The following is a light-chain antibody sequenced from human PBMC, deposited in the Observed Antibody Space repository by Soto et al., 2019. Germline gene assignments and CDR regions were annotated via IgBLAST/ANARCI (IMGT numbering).Light chain of an antibody. J-gene: IGKJ4*01. CDR3: QQLSTYPST. Sequence: DIQLTQSPSCLAASVGGRITVTCRASQGISSYLAWYQQKPGKAPKLLIFAASTLQSGVPSRFSGSGSGTDYALTISSLQAEDFATYYCQQLSTYPSTFGGGTKVDIK. V-gene: IGKV1-9*01. CDR1: QGISSY. CDR2: AAS.